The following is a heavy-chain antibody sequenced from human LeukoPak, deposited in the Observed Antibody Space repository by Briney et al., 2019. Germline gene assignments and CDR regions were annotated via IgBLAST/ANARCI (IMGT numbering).Heavy chain of an antibody. Sequence: GGSLRLSCAASGFTFSSYAMSWVRQAPGKGLKWVSAISGSGGSTYYADSVKGRFTISRDNSKNTLYLQMNSLRAEDTAVYYCAKNRIVVVPAAHGYWGQGTLVTVSS. CDR3: AKNRIVVVPAAHGY. CDR1: GFTFSSYA. D-gene: IGHD2-2*01. CDR2: ISGSGGST. J-gene: IGHJ4*02. V-gene: IGHV3-23*01.